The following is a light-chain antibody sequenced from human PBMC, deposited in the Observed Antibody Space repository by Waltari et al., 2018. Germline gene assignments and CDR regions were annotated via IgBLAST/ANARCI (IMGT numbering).Light chain of an antibody. V-gene: IGKV4-1*01. CDR2: WAS. J-gene: IGKJ1*01. CDR3: QQYYSDKT. CDR1: QSILSSSNNMNF. Sequence: DIVMTQSPNSRAVSLGERATISCKSSQSILSSSNNMNFLSWYQQKPGQPPKLLIYWASTRESGVPDRFSGSGSGTDFTLTISSLQAEDVAVYYCQQYYSDKTFGQGTKVEIK.